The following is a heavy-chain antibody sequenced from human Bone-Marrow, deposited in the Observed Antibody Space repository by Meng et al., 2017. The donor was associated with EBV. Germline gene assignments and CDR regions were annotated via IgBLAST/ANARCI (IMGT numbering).Heavy chain of an antibody. CDR3: ARDSSSLDY. J-gene: IGHJ4*02. V-gene: IGHV4-30-4*01. CDR2: MYYNGIT. D-gene: IGHD6-13*01. Sequence: QAQLQEPGPGLVKPSQTLSLTCAVSGGSISTGYYYWTWIRQPPGKGLEWIGYMYYNGITYYNPSLKSRVTISGDSSKNQFSLKLTSVTAADTAVYYCARDSSSLDYWGQGTLVTVSS. CDR1: GGSISTGYYY.